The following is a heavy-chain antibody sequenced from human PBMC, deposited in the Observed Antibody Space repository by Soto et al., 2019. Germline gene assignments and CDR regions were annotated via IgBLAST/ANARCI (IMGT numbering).Heavy chain of an antibody. J-gene: IGHJ5*02. CDR3: ARGQRFSDWFDP. D-gene: IGHD3-3*01. CDR1: GGTISGYY. CDR2: IYSSGNT. V-gene: IGHV4-4*07. Sequence: SETLSLTCSVSGGTISGYYWTWIRQPAGKGLEWIGRIYSSGNTKYNPSLQSRVTMSLDTSNNQFSLRLTSVTAADTAVYYCARGQRFSDWFDPWGQGTLVTVSS.